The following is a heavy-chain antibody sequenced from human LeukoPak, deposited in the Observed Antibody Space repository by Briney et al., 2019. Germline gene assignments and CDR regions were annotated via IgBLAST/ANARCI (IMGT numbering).Heavy chain of an antibody. Sequence: ASVKVSCKASGYTFTDYYMHWVRQAPGQGLEWMGIINPSGGGTRYAQRFQGRVTMTRDTSTSTVYMEVSSLRSEDTAVYYCARDGARIQLWWFGYWGQGTLVTVSS. J-gene: IGHJ4*02. CDR3: ARDGARIQLWWFGY. V-gene: IGHV1-46*01. CDR2: INPSGGGT. D-gene: IGHD1-1*01. CDR1: GYTFTDYY.